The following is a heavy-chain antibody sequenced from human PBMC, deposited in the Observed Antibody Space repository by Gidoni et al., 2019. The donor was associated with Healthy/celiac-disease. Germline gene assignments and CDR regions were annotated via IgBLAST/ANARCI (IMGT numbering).Heavy chain of an antibody. CDR3: AIMAGYYDFWSGYFDY. CDR2: IIPIFGTA. V-gene: IGHV1-69*01. Sequence: QVQLVQSGAEVKKPGSSVTVSCKASGGTFRSYAISWVRQAPGQGLEWMGGIIPIFGTANYAQKFQGRVTITADESTSTAYMELSSLRSEDTAVYYCAIMAGYYDFWSGYFDYWGQGTLVTVSS. J-gene: IGHJ4*02. CDR1: GGTFRSYA. D-gene: IGHD3-3*01.